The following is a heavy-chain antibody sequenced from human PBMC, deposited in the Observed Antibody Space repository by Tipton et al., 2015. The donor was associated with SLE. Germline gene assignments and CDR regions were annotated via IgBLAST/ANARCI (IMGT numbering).Heavy chain of an antibody. CDR2: VYGSGST. V-gene: IGHV4-59*01. CDR1: GGSINTYF. Sequence: TLSLTCTVSGGSINTYFWSWIRQPPGKGLEWIGYVYGSGSTHYYPSLTSRVTMSVDTSKNQFSLRLTSVTATDTAVYYCARLEDPFGIFGVPKGWFDPWGQGTLVTVSS. D-gene: IGHD3-3*01. J-gene: IGHJ5*02. CDR3: ARLEDPFGIFGVPKGWFDP.